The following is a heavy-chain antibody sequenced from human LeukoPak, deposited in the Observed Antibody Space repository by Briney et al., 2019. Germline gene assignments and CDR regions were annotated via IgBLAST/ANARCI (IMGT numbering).Heavy chain of an antibody. Sequence: GASVKVSCKASGYTFTSYDINWVRQATGQGLEWMGWMNPNSGNTGYAQKFQGRVTMTRNTSISTAYMELSSLRSEDTAVYYCARGPRRDGYNWGAPAYYYMDVWGKGTTVTVSS. J-gene: IGHJ6*03. CDR2: MNPNSGNT. CDR1: GYTFTSYD. V-gene: IGHV1-8*01. CDR3: ARGPRRDGYNWGAPAYYYMDV. D-gene: IGHD5-24*01.